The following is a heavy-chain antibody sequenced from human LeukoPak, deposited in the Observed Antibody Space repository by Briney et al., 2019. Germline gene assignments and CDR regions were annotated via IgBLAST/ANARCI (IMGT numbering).Heavy chain of an antibody. D-gene: IGHD6-13*01. CDR2: VDGGGGGT. V-gene: IGHV3-23*01. J-gene: IGHJ4*02. Sequence: PEGSLRLSCAASGFTLSSYAMTWVRQAPGRGLEWVSSVDGGGGGTYYADSVKGRFTISRDNSKDTLYLQMNGLRAEDTAVYFCAKQSAGSAAWYSLHYDFWGQGTLVTVSS. CDR3: AKQSAGSAAWYSLHYDF. CDR1: GFTLSSYA.